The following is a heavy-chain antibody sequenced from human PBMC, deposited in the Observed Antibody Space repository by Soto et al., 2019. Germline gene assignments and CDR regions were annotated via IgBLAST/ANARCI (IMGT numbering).Heavy chain of an antibody. CDR3: ARDVGPYYDFWSGYYTGYYFDY. CDR2: IKQDGSEK. D-gene: IGHD3-3*01. Sequence: EVQLLESGGGLVQPGGSLRLTCVASGFSFSSYAMSWVRQAPGRGLEWVANIKQDGSEKHYVDSVKGRFTISRDNAKNSLYLQMNSLRAEDTAVYYCARDVGPYYDFWSGYYTGYYFDYWGQGTLVTVSS. J-gene: IGHJ4*02. CDR1: GFSFSSYA. V-gene: IGHV3-7*03.